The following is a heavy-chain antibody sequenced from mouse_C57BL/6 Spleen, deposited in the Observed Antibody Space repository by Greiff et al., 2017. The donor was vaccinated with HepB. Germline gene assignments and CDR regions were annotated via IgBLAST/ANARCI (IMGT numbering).Heavy chain of an antibody. J-gene: IGHJ4*01. CDR1: GYTFTSYG. CDR3: ARKGITTVVDYYAMDY. D-gene: IGHD1-1*01. V-gene: IGHV1-81*01. CDR2: IYPRSGNT. Sequence: QVHVKQSGAELARPGASVKLSCKASGYTFTSYGISWVKQRTGQGLEWIGEIYPRSGNTYYNEKFKGKATLTADKSSSTAYMELRSLTSEDSAVYFCARKGITTVVDYYAMDYWGQGTSVTVSS.